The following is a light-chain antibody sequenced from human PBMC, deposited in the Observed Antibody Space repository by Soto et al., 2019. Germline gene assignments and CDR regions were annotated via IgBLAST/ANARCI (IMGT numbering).Light chain of an antibody. CDR2: GAS. CDR1: QSVNIN. V-gene: IGKV3D-15*01. Sequence: EIVMTQSPVTLSASPGERVTLSCRASQSVNINLAWYQQRPGQAPRVLIYGASNRASGIPDRFSGSGSGTDFALTISSLEPDDFALYYCQQYKYWPPLTFGGGTRVEIK. J-gene: IGKJ4*01. CDR3: QQYKYWPPLT.